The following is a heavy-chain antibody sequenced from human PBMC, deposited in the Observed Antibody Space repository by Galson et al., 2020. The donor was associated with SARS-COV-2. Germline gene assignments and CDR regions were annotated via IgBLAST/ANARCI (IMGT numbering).Heavy chain of an antibody. CDR2: IYTSGNT. CDR3: ARGGFFEFNYYGMDV. Sequence: TLSLTCTVSGASIRSGRYHWSWIRQPAGKGLESIGRIYTSGNTNYNPSLKSRVTISLDTSKNQFSLRLRSVTAADTAVYYCARGGFFEFNYYGMDVWGQGTTVTVSS. V-gene: IGHV4-61*02. J-gene: IGHJ6*02. D-gene: IGHD3-3*01. CDR1: GASIRSGRYH.